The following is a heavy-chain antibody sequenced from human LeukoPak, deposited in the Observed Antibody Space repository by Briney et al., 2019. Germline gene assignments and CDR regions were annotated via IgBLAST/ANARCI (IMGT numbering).Heavy chain of an antibody. D-gene: IGHD5-18*01. J-gene: IGHJ4*02. V-gene: IGHV3-23*01. Sequence: GGSLRLSCAASGFTFSSYAMTWVRQAPGKGLEWVSAISGGGGGTYYADSVKGRFTISRDNSKNTLYLQMNSLRAEDTAVYYCARDSYSYGLGYWGQGTLVTVSS. CDR3: ARDSYSYGLGY. CDR2: ISGGGGGT. CDR1: GFTFSSYA.